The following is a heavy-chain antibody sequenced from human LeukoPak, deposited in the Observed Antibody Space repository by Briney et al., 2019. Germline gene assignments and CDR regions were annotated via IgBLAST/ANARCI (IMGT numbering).Heavy chain of an antibody. V-gene: IGHV5-51*01. Sequence: GESLKISCQGSGYSFTSYWIGWVRQMPGKGLEWMGIIYPGDSDTRYSPSFQGQVTISADKSISTAYLQWSSLKASDTAMYYCARLGYDSSGYYPPYYYYYGMDVWGQGTTVTVSS. CDR3: ARLGYDSSGYYPPYYYYYGMDV. J-gene: IGHJ6*02. CDR2: IYPGDSDT. D-gene: IGHD3-22*01. CDR1: GYSFTSYW.